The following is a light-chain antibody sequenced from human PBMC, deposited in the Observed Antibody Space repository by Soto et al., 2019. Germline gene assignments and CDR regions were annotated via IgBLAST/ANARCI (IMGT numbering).Light chain of an antibody. J-gene: IGKJ5*01. CDR3: QQRSNWPSSIT. CDR2: GAS. CDR1: QSVSSTY. V-gene: IGKV3D-20*02. Sequence: EIVLTQSPGTLSLSPGERATLSCSASQSVSSTYLAWYQQKPGQAPRLLIYGASNRATGIPARFSGSGSGTDFTLSISSLEAEDFAVYYCQQRSNWPSSITFGHGTRLEIK.